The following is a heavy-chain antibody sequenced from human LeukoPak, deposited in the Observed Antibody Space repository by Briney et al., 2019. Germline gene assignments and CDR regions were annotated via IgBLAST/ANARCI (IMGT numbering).Heavy chain of an antibody. CDR2: IYHSGST. J-gene: IGHJ4*02. V-gene: IGHV4-38-2*01. CDR3: AGGRGIAARPGY. Sequence: SETLSLTCAVSGYSISSGYYWGWIRQPPGKGLEWIGSIYHSGSTYYNPSLKSRVTISVDTSKNQFSLKLSSVTAAATAVYYCAGGRGIAARPGYWGQGTLVTVSS. CDR1: GYSISSGYY. D-gene: IGHD6-6*01.